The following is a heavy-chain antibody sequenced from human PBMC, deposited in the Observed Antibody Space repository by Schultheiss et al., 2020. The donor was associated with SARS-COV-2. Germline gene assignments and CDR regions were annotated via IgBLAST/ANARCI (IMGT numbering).Heavy chain of an antibody. Sequence: GGSLRLSCAASGFTFTSYGISWVRQAPGQGLEWMGWISAYNGNTNYAQKLQGRVTMTTDTSTSTAYMELRSLRSDDTAVYYCARSVVVVAATPDWFDPWGQGTLVTVSS. J-gene: IGHJ5*02. CDR3: ARSVVVVAATPDWFDP. V-gene: IGHV1-18*01. D-gene: IGHD2-15*01. CDR2: ISAYNGNT. CDR1: GFTFTSYG.